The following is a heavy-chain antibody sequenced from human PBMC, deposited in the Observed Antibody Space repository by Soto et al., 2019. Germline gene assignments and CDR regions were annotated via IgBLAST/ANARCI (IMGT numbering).Heavy chain of an antibody. J-gene: IGHJ3*02. CDR2: INPSGGST. CDR3: AFSRTITMVRGVIITGAFDI. Sequence: ASVKVSCKASGYTFTSYYMHWVRQAPGQGLKWMGIINPSGGSTSYAQKFQGRVTMTRDTSTSTVYMELSSLRSEDTAVYYCAFSRTITMVRGVIITGAFDIWGQGTMVTVSS. D-gene: IGHD3-10*01. V-gene: IGHV1-46*03. CDR1: GYTFTSYY.